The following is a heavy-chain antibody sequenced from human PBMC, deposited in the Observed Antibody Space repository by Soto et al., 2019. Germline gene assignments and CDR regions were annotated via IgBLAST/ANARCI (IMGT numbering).Heavy chain of an antibody. D-gene: IGHD3-16*01. CDR2: ISPYTGNT. CDR1: GYIFVNYG. J-gene: IGHJ6*02. CDR3: VMVDNYVTPTPQDV. V-gene: IGHV1-18*01. Sequence: QVQLVQSGDEVKKPGASVKVSCKASGYIFVNYGIAWGRQAPGQGLEWMGWISPYTGNTHSATKIQGRLTMTTDTSTSTDYMDLGSLTSDDTAVYYCVMVDNYVTPTPQDVWGQGTTVTVSS.